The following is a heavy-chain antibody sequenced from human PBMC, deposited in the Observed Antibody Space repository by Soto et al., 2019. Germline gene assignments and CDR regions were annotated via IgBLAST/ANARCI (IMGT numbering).Heavy chain of an antibody. V-gene: IGHV1-24*01. CDR2: FDPEDGET. Sequence: ASVKVSCKVSGYTLTELSMHWVRQAPGKGLEWMGGFDPEDGETIYARKFQGRVTMTEDTSTDTAYMELSSLRSEDTAVYYCATVGYYDILTGYYMAYYFDYWGQG. CDR1: GYTLTELS. J-gene: IGHJ4*02. CDR3: ATVGYYDILTGYYMAYYFDY. D-gene: IGHD3-9*01.